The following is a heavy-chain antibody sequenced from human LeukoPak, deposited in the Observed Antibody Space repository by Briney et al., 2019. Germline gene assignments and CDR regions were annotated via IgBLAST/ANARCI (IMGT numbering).Heavy chain of an antibody. CDR2: IYTSGST. D-gene: IGHD6-6*01. V-gene: IGHV4-61*02. CDR3: ARVPRPGGYYSDY. Sequence: SETLSLTCTVSGGSISSGSYYWSWIRQPAGKGLEWIGRIYTSGSTTYNPSLKSRVTISVDTSKNQFSLKLSSVTAADTAVYYWARVPRPGGYYSDYWGQGTLVTVSS. J-gene: IGHJ4*02. CDR1: GGSISSGSYY.